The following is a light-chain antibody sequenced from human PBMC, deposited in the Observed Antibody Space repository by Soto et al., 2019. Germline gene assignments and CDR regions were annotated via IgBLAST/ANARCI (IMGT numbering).Light chain of an antibody. J-gene: IGKJ4*01. CDR3: QQYNNWPPLT. CDR1: QSVSSN. Sequence: EIVMTQSPATMSVSPGERATLSCSASQSVSSNLAWYQQKPGQAPRLLIYGASTRATGIPARFSGSGSGTEFTLTISSLQSEDFAVYYCQQYNNWPPLTFGGGTKVAIK. V-gene: IGKV3-15*01. CDR2: GAS.